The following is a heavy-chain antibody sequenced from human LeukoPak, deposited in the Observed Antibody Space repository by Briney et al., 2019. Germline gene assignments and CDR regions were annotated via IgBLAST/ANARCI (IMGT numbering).Heavy chain of an antibody. V-gene: IGHV3-23*01. D-gene: IGHD3-10*01. CDR1: GFTFSSHA. Sequence: GGSLRLSCPASGFTFSSHAMNWVRQAPGKGLEWVSGMSGSGIYTYYADSVKGRFIISRDNSKNTLYLQMNSLRAEDTAIYYCAKDRIDSGSYYYIDVWGQGTLVTVSS. CDR2: MSGSGIYT. CDR3: AKDRIDSGSYYYIDV. J-gene: IGHJ4*02.